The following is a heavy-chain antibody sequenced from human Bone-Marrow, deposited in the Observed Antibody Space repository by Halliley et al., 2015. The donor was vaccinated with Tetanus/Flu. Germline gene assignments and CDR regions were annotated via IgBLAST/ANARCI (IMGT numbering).Heavy chain of an antibody. D-gene: IGHD3-22*01. Sequence: TASEFPFRNYGMHWVRQAPGKGLEWVAAIGPDGSHLYYVDSMKGRFTISRDNSKNTLYLHVNSLRAEDTAVYYCARDSDTSGYYWYFDLWGPGTLVTVSS. V-gene: IGHV3-33*01. CDR1: EFPFRNYG. CDR3: ARDSDTSGYYWYFDL. J-gene: IGHJ2*01. CDR2: IGPDGSHL.